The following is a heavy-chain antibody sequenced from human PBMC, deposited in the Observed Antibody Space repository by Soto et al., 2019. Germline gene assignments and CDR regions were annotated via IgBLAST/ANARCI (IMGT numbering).Heavy chain of an antibody. CDR3: ARGSGTTWAY. Sequence: GGSLRLSCAVFGFTFRDYWMSWVRHVPGKGLEWVANIKPNGSEKYYVDSVKGRFTISRDNAKNSLSLQMNSLRVEDTAVYYCARGSGTTWAYWGQGTLVTVSS. D-gene: IGHD5-12*01. CDR1: GFTFRDYW. CDR2: IKPNGSEK. J-gene: IGHJ4*02. V-gene: IGHV3-7*05.